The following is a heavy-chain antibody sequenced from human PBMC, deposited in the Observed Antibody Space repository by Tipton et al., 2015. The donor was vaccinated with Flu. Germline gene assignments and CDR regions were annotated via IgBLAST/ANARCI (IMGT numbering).Heavy chain of an antibody. D-gene: IGHD4-11*01. J-gene: IGHJ5*01. CDR2: IYYSGST. V-gene: IGHV4-31*03. CDR1: GGSISSGGAY. Sequence: TLSLTCTVSGGSISSGGAYWTWIRQHPGKGLEWIGGIYYSGSTYYNPSLQSRVSISVDTSKNQFSLNLNSVTAADTAVYYCARRDYSNYVSEPKNWFDSWGLGTLVTVSS. CDR3: ARRDYSNYVSEPKNWFDS.